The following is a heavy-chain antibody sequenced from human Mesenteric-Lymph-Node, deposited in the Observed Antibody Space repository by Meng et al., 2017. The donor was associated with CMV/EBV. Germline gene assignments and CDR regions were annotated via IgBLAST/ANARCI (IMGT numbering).Heavy chain of an antibody. J-gene: IGHJ6*02. CDR1: GFTFDDYT. CDR2: ISWDGGST. V-gene: IGHV3-43*01. CDR3: AKDLCGGDCYLYYYYGMDV. Sequence: GESLKISCAASGFTFDDYTMHWVRQAPGKGLEWVSLISWDGGSTYYADSVKGRFTISRDNSKNSLYLQMNSLRTEDTGLYYCAKDLCGGDCYLYYYYGMDVWGQGTTVTVSS. D-gene: IGHD2-21*01.